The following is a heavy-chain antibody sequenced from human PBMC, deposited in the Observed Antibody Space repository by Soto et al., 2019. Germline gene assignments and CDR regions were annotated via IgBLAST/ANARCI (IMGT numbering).Heavy chain of an antibody. Sequence: ELQVSESGGGLAQPGGSLRLSCATSGFTFSYYAMSWVRQAPGKGLEWVAAISGNSDTENYADSVKGRFTISRDNFMNKLSLQMRGLRAEDSAVYYCAKDRRRTVSSGLDVWGQGTTVIVSS. D-gene: IGHD2-8*02. CDR3: AKDRRRTVSSGLDV. J-gene: IGHJ6*02. V-gene: IGHV3-23*01. CDR1: GFTFSYYA. CDR2: ISGNSDTE.